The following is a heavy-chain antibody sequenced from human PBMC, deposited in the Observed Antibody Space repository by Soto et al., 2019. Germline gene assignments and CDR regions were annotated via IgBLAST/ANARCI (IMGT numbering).Heavy chain of an antibody. Sequence: EVQLVESGGGLVQPGGSLRLSCAASGFTFSSYWMSWVRQAPGKGLEWVANIKQDGSEKYYVDSVKGRFTTSRDNAKNSLYLQMTSLGAADMAVYYCARGSDTYCGGDCYPEFASWGQGTLVTVSS. CDR3: ARGSDTYCGGDCYPEFAS. D-gene: IGHD2-21*02. CDR1: GFTFSSYW. V-gene: IGHV3-7*04. CDR2: IKQDGSEK. J-gene: IGHJ4*02.